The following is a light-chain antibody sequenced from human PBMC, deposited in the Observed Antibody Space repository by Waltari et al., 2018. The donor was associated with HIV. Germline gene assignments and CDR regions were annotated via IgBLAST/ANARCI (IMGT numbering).Light chain of an antibody. CDR2: AAS. V-gene: IGKV1-12*01. CDR1: QFICPS. Sequence: DIQMTQSPSSMSASVGDRVTITCRASQFICPSLAWSQQRPSRAPKLLIFAASRLQSGVPSRFSGGGSGTQFTLTINRLQPEDLATYYCQQAFSFPHTFGQGT. CDR3: QQAFSFPHT. J-gene: IGKJ2*01.